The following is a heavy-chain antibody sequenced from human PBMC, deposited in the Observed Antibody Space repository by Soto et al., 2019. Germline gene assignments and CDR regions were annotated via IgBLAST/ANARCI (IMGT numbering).Heavy chain of an antibody. V-gene: IGHV1-18*01. J-gene: IGHJ6*02. Sequence: QVQLVQSGAEVKKPGASVKVSCKASGYTFTSYGISWVRQAPGQGLEWMGWISAYNGNTNYAQKLQGRVTMTTDTSTSTDYMELRSLRSDDTAVYYCARDVGYSSTLPHYYYYGMDVWGQGTTVTVSS. CDR3: ARDVGYSSTLPHYYYYGMDV. D-gene: IGHD6-13*01. CDR2: ISAYNGNT. CDR1: GYTFTSYG.